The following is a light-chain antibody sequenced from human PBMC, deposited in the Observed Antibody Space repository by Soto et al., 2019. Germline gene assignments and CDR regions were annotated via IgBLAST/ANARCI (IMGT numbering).Light chain of an antibody. J-gene: IGLJ3*02. CDR2: EAI. Sequence: QSALTQPASVSGSPGQSITISCTGTNSDVGSHNFVSWYQQYPGKAPKFLIFEAINRPSGLSNRFSGSKSGNTASLTISGLQAEDEADYYCCSLTNGATWVFGGGTKVTVL. CDR3: CSLTNGATWV. CDR1: NSDVGSHNF. V-gene: IGLV2-23*01.